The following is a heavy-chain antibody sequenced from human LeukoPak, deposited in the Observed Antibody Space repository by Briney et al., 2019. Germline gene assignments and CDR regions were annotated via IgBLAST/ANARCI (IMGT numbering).Heavy chain of an antibody. CDR3: ARTVSGWYNYYYYGMDV. CDR2: ISSSSSTI. V-gene: IGHV3-48*01. D-gene: IGHD6-19*01. J-gene: IGHJ6*02. CDR1: GFTFSSYS. Sequence: GGSLRLPCAASGFTFSSYSMNWVRRAPGKGLEWVSYISSSSSTIYHADSVKGRFTISRDNSKNTLYLQMNSLRAEDTAVYYCARTVSGWYNYYYYGMDVWGQGTTVTVSS.